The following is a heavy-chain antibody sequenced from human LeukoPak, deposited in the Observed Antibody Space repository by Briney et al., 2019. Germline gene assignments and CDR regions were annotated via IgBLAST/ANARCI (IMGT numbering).Heavy chain of an antibody. CDR1: GYTFSAYD. CDR2: INPNSGGI. D-gene: IGHD6-13*01. J-gene: IGHJ4*02. CDR3: ARDEMYSSSWNDY. Sequence: ASVKVSCKASGYTFSAYDMHWVRQAPGQGLEWMGRINPNSGGINYSQKFQGRVTMTRDTSISTAYMELNRLTSDDTAVYYCARDEMYSSSWNDYWGQGTLVTVSS. V-gene: IGHV1-2*06.